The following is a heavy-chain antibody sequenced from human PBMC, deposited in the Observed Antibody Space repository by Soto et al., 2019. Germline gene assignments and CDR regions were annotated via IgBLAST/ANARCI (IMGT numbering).Heavy chain of an antibody. V-gene: IGHV4-4*02. CDR3: ARVRGATSIVVAGSDWFDP. D-gene: IGHD2-15*01. Sequence: SSETLSLTFAVSGGSISSSNWWSWVRQPPGKGLEWIGEIYHSGSTNYNPSLKSRVTISVDKSKNQFSLKLSSVTAADTAVYYCARVRGATSIVVAGSDWFDPWGQGTLVTVSS. CDR2: IYHSGST. CDR1: GGSISSSNW. J-gene: IGHJ5*02.